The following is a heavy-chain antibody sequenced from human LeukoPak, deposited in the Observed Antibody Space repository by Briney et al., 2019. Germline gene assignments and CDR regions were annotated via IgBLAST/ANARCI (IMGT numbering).Heavy chain of an antibody. J-gene: IGHJ3*02. CDR2: IYGSGST. CDR3: ARTFYDSSGYYHDAFDI. CDR1: GGSISSY. D-gene: IGHD3-22*01. Sequence: SETQSLTCTVSGGSISSYWSWIRQPAGKGLEWIGRIYGSGSTNYNPSLKSRVTISVDTSKNQFSLKLSSVTAADTAVYYCARTFYDSSGYYHDAFDIWGQGTMVTVSS. V-gene: IGHV4-4*07.